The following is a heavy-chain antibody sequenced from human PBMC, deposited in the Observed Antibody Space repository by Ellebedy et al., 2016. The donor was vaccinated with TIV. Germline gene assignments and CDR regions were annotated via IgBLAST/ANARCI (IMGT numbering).Heavy chain of an antibody. CDR2: ISAYNGNT. CDR1: GYTFTSYG. J-gene: IGHJ6*02. CDR3: AREGSSGWYGYYYYGMDV. D-gene: IGHD6-19*01. V-gene: IGHV1-18*01. Sequence: ASVKVSCKASGYTFTSYGISWVRQAPGQGLEWMGWISAYNGNTNYAQKLQGRVTMTTDTSTSTAYMELRSLRSDDPAVYYCAREGSSGWYGYYYYGMDVWGQGTTVTVSS.